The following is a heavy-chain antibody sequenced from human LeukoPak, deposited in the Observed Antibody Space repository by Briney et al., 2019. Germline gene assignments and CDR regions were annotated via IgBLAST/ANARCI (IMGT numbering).Heavy chain of an antibody. CDR2: ISSDSTYI. J-gene: IGHJ4*02. Sequence: GGSLRLSCAASGFTFSSYSMNWVCRAPGKGLEWVSSISSDSTYINYADSVKGRFTISRDNAKNSLYLQMNCLRDEDTAVYYCARDYYGDYYFDFWGQGTLVTVSS. CDR1: GFTFSSYS. V-gene: IGHV3-21*01. CDR3: ARDYYGDYYFDF. D-gene: IGHD4-17*01.